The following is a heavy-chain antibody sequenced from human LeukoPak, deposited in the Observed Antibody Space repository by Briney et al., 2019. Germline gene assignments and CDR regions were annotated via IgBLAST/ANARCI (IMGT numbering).Heavy chain of an antibody. Sequence: WASVKVSCKASGYTFTGYYMHWVRQAPGQGLEWMGWINPNSGGANYAQKFQVRVTMTRDTSISTAYMELSRLRSDDTAVYYCASSLFGSGSDYWGQGTLVTVSS. CDR2: INPNSGGA. J-gene: IGHJ4*02. CDR3: ASSLFGSGSDY. CDR1: GYTFTGYY. D-gene: IGHD6-19*01. V-gene: IGHV1-2*02.